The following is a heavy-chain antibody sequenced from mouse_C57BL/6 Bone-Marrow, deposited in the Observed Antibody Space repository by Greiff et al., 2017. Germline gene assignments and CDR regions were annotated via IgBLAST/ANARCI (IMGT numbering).Heavy chain of an antibody. D-gene: IGHD1-1*01. CDR3: TLYGSSPAWFAY. J-gene: IGHJ3*01. CDR2: IDPETGGT. V-gene: IGHV1-15*01. CDR1: GYTFTDYE. Sequence: VQLQQSGAELVRPGASVTLSCKASGYTFTDYEMHWVKQTPVHGLEWIGAIDPETGGTAYNQKFKGKAIMTADKSSSTAYMGLRSLTAEDSAVYYCTLYGSSPAWFAYWGQGTLVTVSA.